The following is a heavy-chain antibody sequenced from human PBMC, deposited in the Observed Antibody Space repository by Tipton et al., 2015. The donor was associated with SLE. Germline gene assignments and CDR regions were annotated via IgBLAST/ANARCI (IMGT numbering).Heavy chain of an antibody. CDR2: IYYSGST. V-gene: IGHV4-39*07. J-gene: IGHJ6*03. CDR3: ARDGGITTDIDV. Sequence: TLSLTCTVSGGSISSSSYYWGWIRQPPGKGLEWIGSIYYSGSTYYNPSLKSRVTISVDTSKNQFSLKLSSVTAADTAVYYCARDGGITTDIDVWGKGITVTVSS. D-gene: IGHD3-10*01. CDR1: GGSISSSSYY.